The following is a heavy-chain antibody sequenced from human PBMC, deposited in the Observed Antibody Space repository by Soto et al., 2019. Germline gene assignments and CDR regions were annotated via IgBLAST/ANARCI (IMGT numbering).Heavy chain of an antibody. D-gene: IGHD3-10*01. Sequence: QVQLVQSGAEVKKPGSSVKVSCKASGGTFSSYAISWVRQAPGQGLEWMGGIIPIFGTANYAQKFQGRVTITADESTSTAYMELSSLRSDDTAVYYCARVGYYGSGSFRHLMDVWGQGTTVTVSS. CDR2: IIPIFGTA. J-gene: IGHJ6*02. CDR3: ARVGYYGSGSFRHLMDV. V-gene: IGHV1-69*12. CDR1: GGTFSSYA.